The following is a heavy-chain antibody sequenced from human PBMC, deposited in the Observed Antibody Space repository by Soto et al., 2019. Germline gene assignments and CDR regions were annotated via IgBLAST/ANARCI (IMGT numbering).Heavy chain of an antibody. J-gene: IGHJ4*02. Sequence: WTWIRQHPGKGLEWIGYIYYSGSTYYNPSLKSRVTISMDTSENQFSLKLSSVTAADTAVYYCAKGHSSATSLDSWGQEILVTVSS. CDR3: AKGHSSATSLDS. CDR2: IYYSGST. D-gene: IGHD6-25*01. V-gene: IGHV4-31*02.